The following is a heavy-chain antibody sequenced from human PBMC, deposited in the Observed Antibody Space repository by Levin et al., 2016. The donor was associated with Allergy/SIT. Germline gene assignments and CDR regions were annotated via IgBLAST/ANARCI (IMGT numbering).Heavy chain of an antibody. CDR1: GFTFDDYA. CDR2: ISWNSGSI. V-gene: IGHV3-9*01. J-gene: IGHJ3*02. Sequence: SLKISCAASGFTFDDYAMHWVRQAPGKGLEWVSGISWNSGSIGYADSVKGRFTISRDNAKNSLYLQMNSLRAEDTALYYCAKDSKQTGYSYGYWSTLTEKLIAKAFDIWGQGTMVTVSS. CDR3: AKDSKQTGYSYGYWSTLTEKLIAKAFDI. D-gene: IGHD5-18*01.